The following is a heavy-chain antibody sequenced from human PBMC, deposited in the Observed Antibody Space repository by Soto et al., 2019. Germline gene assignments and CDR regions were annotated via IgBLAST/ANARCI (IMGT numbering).Heavy chain of an antibody. Sequence: PGGSLRLSCSASGFTFSSYAMHWVRQAPGKGLEYVSAISSNGGSTYYADSVKGRFTISRDNSKNTLYLQMSSLRAEDAAVYYCVKSLNLAKYYYDSSGYSSMYYFDYWGQGTPVTVSS. D-gene: IGHD3-22*01. CDR3: VKSLNLAKYYYDSSGYSSMYYFDY. CDR2: ISSNGGST. V-gene: IGHV3-64D*06. CDR1: GFTFSSYA. J-gene: IGHJ4*02.